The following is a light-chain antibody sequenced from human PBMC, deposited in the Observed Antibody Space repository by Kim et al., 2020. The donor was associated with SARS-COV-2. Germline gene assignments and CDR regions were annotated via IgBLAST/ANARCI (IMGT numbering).Light chain of an antibody. CDR3: AAWDDSLSGRV. CDR2: RNN. V-gene: IGLV1-47*01. J-gene: IGLJ1*01. CDR1: RSNLGSNS. Sequence: GQGVTISVSGSRSNLGSNSVYWSQQVPGTAPKHLIYRNNQRPSGVPDRFSGSKSGTSASLAISGLRSEDEADYYCAAWDDSLSGRVFGTGTKVTVL.